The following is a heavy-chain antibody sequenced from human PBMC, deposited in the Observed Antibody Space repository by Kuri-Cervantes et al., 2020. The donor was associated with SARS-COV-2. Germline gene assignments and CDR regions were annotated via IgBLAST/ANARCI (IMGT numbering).Heavy chain of an antibody. D-gene: IGHD1-26*01. CDR1: GFTVSSNE. CDR3: AREGVGSTHYMDV. V-gene: IGHV3-21*01. Sequence: GGSLRLSCAASGFTVSSNEMSWVRQAPGKGLEWVSSITRSSVYISYADSLKGRFTISRDNAKNSLYLQMNSLRAEDTAVYYCAREGVGSTHYMDVWGKGTTVTVSS. CDR2: ITRSSVYI. J-gene: IGHJ6*03.